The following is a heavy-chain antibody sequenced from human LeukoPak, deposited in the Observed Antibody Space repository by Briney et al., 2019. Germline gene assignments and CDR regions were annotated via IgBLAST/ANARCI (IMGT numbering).Heavy chain of an antibody. CDR2: IKSKTDGGTT. V-gene: IGHV3-15*01. Sequence: GGSLRLSCAASGFTFSNAWMTWVRQPPGKGLEWVGRIKSKTDGGTTDYATPVKGRFSVSRDDSKSTLYLQINSLKTEDTAVYYCTTWSYYYDYWGQGIQVTVSS. D-gene: IGHD3-10*01. CDR1: GFTFSNAW. J-gene: IGHJ4*02. CDR3: TTWSYYYDY.